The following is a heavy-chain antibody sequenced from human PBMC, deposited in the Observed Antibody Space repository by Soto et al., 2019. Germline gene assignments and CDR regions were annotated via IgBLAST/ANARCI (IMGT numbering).Heavy chain of an antibody. Sequence: TLSLTCAVSGGSISSGGYSWSWIRQPPGKGLEWIGSIYYSGSTYYNPSLKSRVTISVDTSKNQFSLKLSSVTAADTAVYYCARDYDSSGDYWGQGTLVTVSS. CDR1: GGSISSGGYS. CDR3: ARDYDSSGDY. V-gene: IGHV4-30-2*03. J-gene: IGHJ4*02. CDR2: IYYSGST. D-gene: IGHD3-22*01.